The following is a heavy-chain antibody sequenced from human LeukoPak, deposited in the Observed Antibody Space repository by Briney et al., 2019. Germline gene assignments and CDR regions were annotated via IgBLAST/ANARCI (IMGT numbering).Heavy chain of an antibody. CDR3: ARVVRVVSGWYYFDY. Sequence: PSETLSLTCTVSGGSISSGSYYWSWIRQPAGKGLEWIGRIYTSGSTNYNPSLKSRVTMSVDTSKNQFSLKLSSVTAADTAVYYCARVVRVVSGWYYFDYWGQGTLVTVSS. J-gene: IGHJ4*02. CDR2: IYTSGST. V-gene: IGHV4-61*02. D-gene: IGHD6-19*01. CDR1: GGSISSGSYY.